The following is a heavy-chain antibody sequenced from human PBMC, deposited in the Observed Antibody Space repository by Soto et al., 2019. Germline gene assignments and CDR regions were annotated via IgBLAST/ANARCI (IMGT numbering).Heavy chain of an antibody. Sequence: EVQLVESGGGLVKPGGSLRLSCAASGFTFSNAWMSWVRQAPGKGLEWVGRIKSKTDGGTTDYAAPVKGRFTISRDDSKNTLYLQMNSLKTEDTAVYYCTTYYGDFYWYFDLWGRGTLVTVSS. CDR2: IKSKTDGGTT. V-gene: IGHV3-15*01. CDR1: GFTFSNAW. D-gene: IGHD4-17*01. J-gene: IGHJ2*01. CDR3: TTYYGDFYWYFDL.